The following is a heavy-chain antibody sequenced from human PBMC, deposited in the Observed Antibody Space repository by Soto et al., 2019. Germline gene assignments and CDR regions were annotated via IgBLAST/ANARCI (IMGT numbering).Heavy chain of an antibody. Sequence: QVQLVQSGAEVKKPGASVKVSCKASGYSFTASYMHWLRPAPGQGLEGMGWIKPDNGGTNYDQKFQGRVTMTRDTSINPAYMELSRLTSDDTAVYYCARRFLETRDWFDPWGQGTLVTVSS. CDR1: GYSFTASY. V-gene: IGHV1-2*02. J-gene: IGHJ5*02. D-gene: IGHD3-3*01. CDR3: ARRFLETRDWFDP. CDR2: IKPDNGGT.